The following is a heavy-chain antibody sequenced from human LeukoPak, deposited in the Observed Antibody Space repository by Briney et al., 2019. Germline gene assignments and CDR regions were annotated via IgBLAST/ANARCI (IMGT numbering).Heavy chain of an antibody. CDR3: AREILGGFNPGAY. CDR1: LDSTTSNF. J-gene: IGHJ4*02. D-gene: IGHD1-14*01. CDR2: IHRSGSP. V-gene: IGHV4/OR15-8*01. Sequence: PSETMSLTCSVSLDSTTSNFWSWVRQPPGKGLEWIGEIHRSGSPNYNPSLQSRVTISIDRSRNQIALELSSVTAADTAVYYCAREILGGFNPGAYWGQGTLVTVSS.